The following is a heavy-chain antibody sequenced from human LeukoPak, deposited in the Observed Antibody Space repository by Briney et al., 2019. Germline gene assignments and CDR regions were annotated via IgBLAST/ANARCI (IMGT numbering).Heavy chain of an antibody. CDR3: ARNLGVGP. CDR2: ISYDGSNK. CDR1: GFSFSSYA. Sequence: GGSLRLSCAASGFSFSSYAMHWVRQAPGKGLEWVAVISYDGSNKYYADSVKGRFTISRDNAKNTLYLQMNSLRAEDTAVYYCARNLGVGPWGQGTLVTVSS. D-gene: IGHD3-10*01. J-gene: IGHJ5*02. V-gene: IGHV3-30-3*01.